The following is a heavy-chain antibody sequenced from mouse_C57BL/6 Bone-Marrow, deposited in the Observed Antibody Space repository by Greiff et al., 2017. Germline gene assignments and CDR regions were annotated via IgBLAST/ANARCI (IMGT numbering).Heavy chain of an antibody. CDR1: GFTFSDFY. CDR3: ARDADYYGDAMDY. CDR2: SRNKANDYTT. V-gene: IGHV7-1*01. Sequence: EVQLVESGGGLVQSGRSLRLSCVTSGFTFSDFYMEWVRQAPGKGLEWIAASRNKANDYTTEYSASVKGRFIVSRDTSQSILYLQMNALRAEDTAIYYCARDADYYGDAMDYWGQGTSVTVSS. D-gene: IGHD1-1*01. J-gene: IGHJ4*01.